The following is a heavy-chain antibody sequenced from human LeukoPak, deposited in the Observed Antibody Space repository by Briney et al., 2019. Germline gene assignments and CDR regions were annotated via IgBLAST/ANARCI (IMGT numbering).Heavy chain of an antibody. CDR1: GFHFSAYD. Sequence: PGGSLRLSCAASGFHFSAYDMHWVRQAPGEGLEWVAYFGHSGTIYYADSVRGRFTISRDNAKNSLRLQMNSLRADDTAVYYCAGYGDYPYWGQGTPVTVSS. D-gene: IGHD4-17*01. CDR2: FGHSGTI. J-gene: IGHJ4*02. CDR3: AGYGDYPY. V-gene: IGHV3-69-1*01.